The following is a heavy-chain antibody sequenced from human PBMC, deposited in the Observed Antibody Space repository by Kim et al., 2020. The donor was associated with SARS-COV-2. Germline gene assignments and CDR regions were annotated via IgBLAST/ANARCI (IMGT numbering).Heavy chain of an antibody. V-gene: IGHV1-46*01. Sequence: ASVKVSCKASGYTFTSYYMHWVRQAPGQGLEWMGIINPSGGSTSYAQKFQGRVTMTRDTSTSTVYMELSSLRSEDTAVYYCARDLGYLYYYDSSGYYLEGMDVWGQGNTVTVSS. D-gene: IGHD3-22*01. CDR2: INPSGGST. J-gene: IGHJ6*02. CDR1: GYTFTSYY. CDR3: ARDLGYLYYYDSSGYYLEGMDV.